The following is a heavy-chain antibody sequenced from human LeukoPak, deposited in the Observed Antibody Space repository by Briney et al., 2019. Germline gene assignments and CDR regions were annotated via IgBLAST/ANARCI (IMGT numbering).Heavy chain of an antibody. CDR3: ARGSLKLELRRNGYFQH. D-gene: IGHD1-7*01. J-gene: IGHJ1*01. CDR2: INHSGST. V-gene: IGHV4-34*01. CDR1: GGSFSGYY. Sequence: SETLSLTCAVYGGSFSGYYWSWIRQPPGKGLEWIGEINHSGSTNYNPSLKSRVTISVDTSKNQFSLKLSSVTAADTAVYYCARGSLKLELRRNGYFQHWGQGTLVTVSS.